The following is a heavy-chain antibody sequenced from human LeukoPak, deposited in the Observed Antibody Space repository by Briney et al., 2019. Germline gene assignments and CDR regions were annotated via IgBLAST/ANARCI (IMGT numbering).Heavy chain of an antibody. CDR1: GGSISSYY. CDR2: IYYSGST. Sequence: PSETLSLTCTVSGGSISSYYWSWIRQPPGKGLEWIGYIYYSGSTNYNPSLKSRVTISVDTSKNQFSLKLSSVTAADTAVYYCAIGLAYGMDVWGQGTTVTVSS. J-gene: IGHJ6*02. CDR3: AIGLAYGMDV. V-gene: IGHV4-59*01.